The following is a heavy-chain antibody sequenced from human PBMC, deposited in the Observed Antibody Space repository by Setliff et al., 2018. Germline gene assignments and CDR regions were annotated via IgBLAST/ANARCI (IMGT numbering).Heavy chain of an antibody. Sequence: GASLKISCKGSGYSFTDYWIGWVRQMPGEGLEWMGIIHPSNSDTVYSPSFQGQVTTSADRSITTAYLQWSSLKASDTAIYYCARNRVALYDAFDIWGQGTMVTVSS. CDR1: GYSFTDYW. CDR3: ARNRVALYDAFDI. D-gene: IGHD5-12*01. CDR2: IHPSNSDT. V-gene: IGHV5-51*01. J-gene: IGHJ3*02.